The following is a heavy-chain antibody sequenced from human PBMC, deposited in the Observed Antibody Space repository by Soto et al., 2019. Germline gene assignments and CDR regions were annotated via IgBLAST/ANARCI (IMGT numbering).Heavy chain of an antibody. V-gene: IGHV4-30-4*01. CDR2: IYYSGST. CDR1: GGSISSADYY. D-gene: IGHD5-12*01. Sequence: LSLTCTVSGGSISSADYYWSWVRQPPGKGLEWIGYIYYSGSTFFNPSLKSRVTISKDTSRNQFSLRLNSVTAADTAVYYCTRAIVVTIGGMDVWGQGTTVTVSS. CDR3: TRAIVVTIGGMDV. J-gene: IGHJ6*02.